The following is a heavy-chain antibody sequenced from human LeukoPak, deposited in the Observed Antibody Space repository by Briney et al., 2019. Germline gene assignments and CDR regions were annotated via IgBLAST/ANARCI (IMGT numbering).Heavy chain of an antibody. CDR2: IHYRGST. J-gene: IGHJ4*02. CDR3: ASEQLVAPNYFDH. Sequence: SETLSLTCTVSGGSISSDGYYWSWIRQHPGKGLEWIAYIHYRGSTYYNPSLKNRVIISVDTSKNQFSLELRSVTAADTAVYYCASEQLVAPNYFDHWGQGTLVTVSS. V-gene: IGHV4-31*03. D-gene: IGHD6-6*01. CDR1: GGSISSDGYY.